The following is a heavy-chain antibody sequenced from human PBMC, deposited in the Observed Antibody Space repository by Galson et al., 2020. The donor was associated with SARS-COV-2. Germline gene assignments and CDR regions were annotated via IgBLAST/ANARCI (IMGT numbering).Heavy chain of an antibody. D-gene: IGHD3-10*01. CDR1: GFTFSSYA. V-gene: IGHV3-23*01. CDR2: ISGSGGST. CDR3: ATTKGMVQGVIIRGFDYGMDV. Sequence: GGSLRLSCAASGFTFSSYAMSWVRQAPGKGLEWVSAISGSGGSTYYADSVKGRFTISRDNSKNTLYLQMNSLRAEDTAVYYCATTKGMVQGVIIRGFDYGMDVWGQGTTVTVSS. J-gene: IGHJ6*02.